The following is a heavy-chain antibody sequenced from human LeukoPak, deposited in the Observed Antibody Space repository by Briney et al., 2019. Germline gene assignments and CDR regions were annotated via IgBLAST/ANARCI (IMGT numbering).Heavy chain of an antibody. CDR1: GFTFSSYP. CDR2: ISYDGSNK. CDR3: ARDPDDYGDYSYFDY. J-gene: IGHJ4*02. Sequence: GGSLRLSCAASGFTFSSYPMHWVRQVPGKGLEWVAVISYDGSNKYYADSVKGRFTISRDNSKNTLYLQMNSLRAEDTAVYYCARDPDDYGDYSYFDYWGQGTLVTVSS. V-gene: IGHV3-30-3*01. D-gene: IGHD4-17*01.